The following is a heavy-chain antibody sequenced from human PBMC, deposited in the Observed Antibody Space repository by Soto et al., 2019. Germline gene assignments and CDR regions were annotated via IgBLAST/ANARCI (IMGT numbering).Heavy chain of an antibody. Sequence: EVQLVESGGGVVQPGGSLRLSCAASGFTLSDYWMHWVRQVPGKGLVWVSRISADGSSTNYLDSVKGRFTISRDNAKKAVYLQMNSLRAEDTGLYFSARSGYSYGNGFEYWGQGTLVAVSS. V-gene: IGHV3-74*01. D-gene: IGHD5-18*01. CDR1: GFTLSDYW. J-gene: IGHJ4*02. CDR2: ISADGSST. CDR3: ARSGYSYGNGFEY.